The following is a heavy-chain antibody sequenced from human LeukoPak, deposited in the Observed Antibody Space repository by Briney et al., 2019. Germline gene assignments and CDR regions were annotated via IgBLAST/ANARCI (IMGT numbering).Heavy chain of an antibody. CDR3: AKEKQNTANFDY. CDR2: INPSATSA. CDR1: GYSFTNYY. D-gene: IGHD2/OR15-2a*01. J-gene: IGHJ4*02. Sequence: ASVKVSCKASGYSFTNYYTHWVRQAPGQGLEWMGVINPSATSATYTQKFQGRVTMTGDTSTTTVYMELGSLTSDDTAVYYCAKEKQNTANFDYWGQGTLVTVSS. V-gene: IGHV1-46*01.